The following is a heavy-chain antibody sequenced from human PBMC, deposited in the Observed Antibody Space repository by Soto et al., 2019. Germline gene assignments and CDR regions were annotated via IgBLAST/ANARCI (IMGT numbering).Heavy chain of an antibody. CDR3: VSKLGPYYYGLDV. CDR1: GDSITNNHW. J-gene: IGHJ6*02. CDR2: IYHTGIA. D-gene: IGHD3-16*01. V-gene: IGHV4-4*02. Sequence: PSETLSLTCTVYGDSITNNHWWSWVRQPRGKGPELIGEIYHTGIANYNPSLESRVAFSVDKSKSQFSLSLTSVTAADTAVYYCVSKLGPYYYGLDVWGQGTTVTVSS.